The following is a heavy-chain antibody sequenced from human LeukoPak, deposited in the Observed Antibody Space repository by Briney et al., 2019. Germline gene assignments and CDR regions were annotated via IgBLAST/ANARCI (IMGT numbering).Heavy chain of an antibody. Sequence: SQTLSLTCTVSGRSISSSSYYWGWIRQPPGKGLEWIGSIYYSGSTYYNPSLKSRVTVSVDTSQNQFCLKLSSVTAADTAVYYCARRDDYVWGSYRPNWFDPWGQGTLVTVSS. CDR2: IYYSGST. CDR1: GRSISSSSYY. D-gene: IGHD3-16*02. J-gene: IGHJ5*02. V-gene: IGHV4-39*01. CDR3: ARRDDYVWGSYRPNWFDP.